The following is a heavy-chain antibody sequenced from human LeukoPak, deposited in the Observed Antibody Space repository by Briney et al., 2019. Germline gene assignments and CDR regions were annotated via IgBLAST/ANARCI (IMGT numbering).Heavy chain of an antibody. V-gene: IGHV4-31*03. CDR1: GASVSGDGYS. D-gene: IGHD3-3*01. J-gene: IGHJ6*02. CDR2: IYYSGST. CDR3: ARAVLRISIFGMIDV. Sequence: PSETLSLTCTVSGASVSGDGYSWSWICPHPGKGLVWIVYIYYSGSTYYNPSLKSRAIISADTSENQFSLNLSSVTAADTAVYYCARAVLRISIFGMIDVWGQGTTVTVSS.